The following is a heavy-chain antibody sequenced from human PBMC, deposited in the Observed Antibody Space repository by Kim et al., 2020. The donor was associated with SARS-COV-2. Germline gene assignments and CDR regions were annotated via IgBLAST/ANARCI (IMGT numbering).Heavy chain of an antibody. CDR1: GFTFSSYA. Sequence: GGSLRLSCAASGFTFSSYAMHWVRQAPGKGLEWVTVISYDGSNKYYADSVKGRFTISRDNSKNTLYLQMNSLRGEDTAVYYCVRGPVGRITMVRGVINTGGHYYFGMDVWGQGPTVTVSS. J-gene: IGHJ6*01. CDR2: ISYDGSNK. D-gene: IGHD3-10*01. V-gene: IGHV3-30*04. CDR3: VRGPVGRITMVRGVINTGGHYYFGMDV.